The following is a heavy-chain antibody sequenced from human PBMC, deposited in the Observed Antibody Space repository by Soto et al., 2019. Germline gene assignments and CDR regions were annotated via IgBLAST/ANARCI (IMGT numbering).Heavy chain of an antibody. Sequence: VASVTVSCKASGYTFTTYGISWVRQAPGQGQKWKGWISAYNSNTNDAQNHKGRVTMTTETSTSTAYMELRILRSEDTAVYYCASARGGSRDYWGQGTLVTVSS. CDR2: ISAYNSNT. J-gene: IGHJ4*02. CDR3: ASARGGSRDY. CDR1: GYTFTTYG. V-gene: IGHV1-18*01. D-gene: IGHD3-16*01.